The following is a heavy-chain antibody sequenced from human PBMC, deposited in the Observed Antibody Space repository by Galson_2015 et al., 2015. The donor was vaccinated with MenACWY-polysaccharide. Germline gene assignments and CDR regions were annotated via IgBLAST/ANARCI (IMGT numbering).Heavy chain of an antibody. V-gene: IGHV4-38-2*01. J-gene: IGHJ4*02. CDR2: IYHSGST. CDR1: GYSISSGYY. D-gene: IGHD1-26*01. Sequence: SETLSLTCAVSGYSISSGYYWGWIRQPPGKGLEWIGSIYHSGSTYYNPSLKSRVTISVDTSKNQFSLKLSSVTAADTAVYYCARVEKYSGSYYILHWGQGTLATVSS. CDR3: ARVEKYSGSYYILH.